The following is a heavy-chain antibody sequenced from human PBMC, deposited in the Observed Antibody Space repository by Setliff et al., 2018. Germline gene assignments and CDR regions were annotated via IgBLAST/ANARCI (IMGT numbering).Heavy chain of an antibody. CDR3: ARHPYYYGSGTYLDNNNRWFDP. V-gene: IGHV5-51*01. J-gene: IGHJ5*02. CDR2: IYPGDSIT. D-gene: IGHD3-10*01. CDR1: GYSFSTCW. Sequence: LRESLKISCKGSGYSFSTCWIGWVRQMPGKGLEWMGIIYPGDSITRYSPSFQGQVTISVDKSINTAYLQWSSLRASDTAIYYCARHPYYYGSGTYLDNNNRWFDPWGQGTLVTVSS.